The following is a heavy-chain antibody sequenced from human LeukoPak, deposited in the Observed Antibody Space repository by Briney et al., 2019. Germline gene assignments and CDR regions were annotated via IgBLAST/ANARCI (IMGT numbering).Heavy chain of an antibody. D-gene: IGHD3-3*01. J-gene: IGHJ6*04. CDR3: ARVPLHYDFWSGPVDV. V-gene: IGHV1-8*01. Sequence: ASVKVSCKASGYTFTSYDINWVRQATGQGLEWMGWMNPNSGNTGYAQKFQGRVTMTRNTSISTAYMELSSPRSEDTAVYYRARVPLHYDFWSGPVDVWGKGTTVTVSS. CDR1: GYTFTSYD. CDR2: MNPNSGNT.